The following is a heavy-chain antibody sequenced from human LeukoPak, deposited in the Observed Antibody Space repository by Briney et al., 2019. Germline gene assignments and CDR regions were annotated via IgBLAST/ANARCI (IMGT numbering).Heavy chain of an antibody. Sequence: GGSLRLSCAASGFTVSSNHMSWVRQAPGKGLEWVSVIYSGGGTYYADSVKGRFTISRDNSKNTLYLQMNSLRAEDTAVYYCARDQRGDFWSGYYRRSIYYYYMDVWGKGTTVTVSS. CDR2: IYSGGGT. D-gene: IGHD3-3*01. CDR1: GFTVSSNH. J-gene: IGHJ6*03. V-gene: IGHV3-66*02. CDR3: ARDQRGDFWSGYYRRSIYYYYMDV.